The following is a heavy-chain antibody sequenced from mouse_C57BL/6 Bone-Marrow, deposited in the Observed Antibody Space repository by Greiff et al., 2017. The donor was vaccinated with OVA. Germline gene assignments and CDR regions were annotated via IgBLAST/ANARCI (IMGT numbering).Heavy chain of an antibody. CDR3: ARTKDYGSIY. Sequence: VKLQESGAELVRPGASVKLSCKASGYTFTDYYITWVKQRPGQGLEWIARIYPGSGNTYYNEKFKGKATLTAEKSSSPAYMQLSSLTSEDSAVYFCARTKDYGSIYWGQGTTLTVSS. D-gene: IGHD1-1*01. CDR1: GYTFTDYY. V-gene: IGHV1-76*01. J-gene: IGHJ2*01. CDR2: IYPGSGNT.